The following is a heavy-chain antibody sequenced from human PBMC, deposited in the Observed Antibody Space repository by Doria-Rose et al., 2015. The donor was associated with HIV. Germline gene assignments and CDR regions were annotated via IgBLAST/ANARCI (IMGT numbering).Heavy chain of an antibody. CDR2: IFYTGST. V-gene: IGHV4-59*01. J-gene: IGHJ4*02. CDR3: ARVLSGTYDY. CDR1: GGSISHYY. D-gene: IGHD1-26*01. Sequence: QVQLQQWGPGLVKPSKTLSLTCSVSGGSISHYYWSWIRQPPGKGLEYIGDIFYTGSTNYSPSLKSRVSISIDTSKNRCSLRLSSVTAADTAVYYCARVLSGTYDYWGQGTLVTVSS.